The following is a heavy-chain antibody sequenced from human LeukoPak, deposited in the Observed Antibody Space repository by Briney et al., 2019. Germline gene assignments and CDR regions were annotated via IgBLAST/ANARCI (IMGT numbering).Heavy chain of an antibody. V-gene: IGHV4-59*01. Sequence: PSETLTLTCSVSGASIRSYFWSWIRQSPGKGLEWIGYVYDNDISNFNPSLESRVTILVDRSKSQFSLKLRSVTAADTAVYYCARGLVLATDDAFDIWGPGTMVTVSS. CDR1: GASIRSYF. CDR3: ARGLVLATDDAFDI. J-gene: IGHJ3*02. CDR2: VYDNDIS. D-gene: IGHD5-12*01.